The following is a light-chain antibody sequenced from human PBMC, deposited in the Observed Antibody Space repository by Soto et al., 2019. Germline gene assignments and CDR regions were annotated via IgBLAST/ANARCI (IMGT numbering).Light chain of an antibody. CDR1: QSIGVL. Sequence: DIQMTQSPSTLSASVGDRVTITCRASQSIGVLLAWYQQKPGQAPKILIYDASTLESGVPSRFSGSGSGTEFSLTIXXXXXXDYATYYCQQYXXXSQTFG. J-gene: IGKJ1*01. CDR3: QQYXXXSQT. CDR2: DAS. V-gene: IGKV1-5*01.